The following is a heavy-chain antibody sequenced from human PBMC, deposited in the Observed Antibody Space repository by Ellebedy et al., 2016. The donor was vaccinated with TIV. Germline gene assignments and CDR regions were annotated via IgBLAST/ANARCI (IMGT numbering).Heavy chain of an antibody. CDR2: IRSSGGTT. D-gene: IGHD3-10*01. V-gene: IGHV3-64D*06. CDR1: GFTFSDYS. Sequence: GGSLRLXXSASGFTFSDYSMLWVRQAPGKGLEYVSAIRSSGGTTYYADSVKGRFTISRDNSKNTLYLQMSSLRAEDTAVYYCAKKYYYGSGSYYDVLDYWGQGTLVTVSS. J-gene: IGHJ4*02. CDR3: AKKYYYGSGSYYDVLDY.